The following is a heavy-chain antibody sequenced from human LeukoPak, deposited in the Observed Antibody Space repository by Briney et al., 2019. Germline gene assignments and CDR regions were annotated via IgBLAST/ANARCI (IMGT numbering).Heavy chain of an antibody. V-gene: IGHV4-4*07. CDR2: ISTSGST. Sequence: ASETLSLTCTVSGGSISSYYWSWIRQPAVKELEWIGRISTSGSTNYNPSLKSRLTMSVDTSKNQFSLQLSSVTAADTAVYSCARGIQLRLLDYWGQGTLVTVSS. CDR1: GGSISSYY. J-gene: IGHJ4*02. CDR3: ARGIQLRLLDY. D-gene: IGHD5-18*01.